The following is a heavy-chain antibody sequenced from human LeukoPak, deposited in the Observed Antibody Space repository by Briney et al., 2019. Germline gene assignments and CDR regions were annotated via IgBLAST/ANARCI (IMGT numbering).Heavy chain of an antibody. V-gene: IGHV4-38-2*02. CDR1: GYSISSGYF. J-gene: IGHJ4*02. CDR3: ARAYSGSSGVFDC. D-gene: IGHD3-10*01. CDR2: IYHSGNT. Sequence: PSETLSLTCSVSGYSISSGYFWGWIRQPPGKGLEWIGSIYHSGNTYYNPSHKSRVTISVDTSKNQFSLKLSSVTAADTAVYYCARAYSGSSGVFDCWGQGTLVTVSS.